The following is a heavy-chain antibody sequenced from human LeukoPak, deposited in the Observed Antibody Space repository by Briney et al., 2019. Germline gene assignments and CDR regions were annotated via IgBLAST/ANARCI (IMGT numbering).Heavy chain of an antibody. J-gene: IGHJ4*02. CDR3: ANPRYDSSGYYYVD. V-gene: IGHV1-3*01. Sequence: WASVNVSCKASGYTFTDYTMHWLRQAPGQRLDWMGWINGGSGNTKYSPEFQGRVTITRDTSASTAYMELSSLRSEDTAVYYCANPRYDSSGYYYVDWGQGTLVTVSS. CDR2: INGGSGNT. CDR1: GYTFTDYT. D-gene: IGHD3-22*01.